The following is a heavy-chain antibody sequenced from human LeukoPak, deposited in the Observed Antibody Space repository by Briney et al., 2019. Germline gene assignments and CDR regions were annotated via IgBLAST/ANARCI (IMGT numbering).Heavy chain of an antibody. D-gene: IGHD3-22*01. CDR1: GGSISSYY. CDR2: ISSSGST. J-gene: IGHJ3*02. CDR3: ARGPYSYDSSGAFDI. Sequence: LETLSLTCTVSGGSISSYYWSWIRQPAGKGLEWIGRISSSGSTNYNPSLKSRVTISVDTSKNQFSLKLSSVTAADTAVYFCARGPYSYDSSGAFDIWGQGTMVTVSS. V-gene: IGHV4-4*07.